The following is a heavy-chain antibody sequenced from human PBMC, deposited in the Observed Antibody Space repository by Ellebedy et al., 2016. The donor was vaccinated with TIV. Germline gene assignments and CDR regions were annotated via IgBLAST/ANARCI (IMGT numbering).Heavy chain of an antibody. CDR2: IYHSGST. V-gene: IGHV4-4*02. J-gene: IGHJ4*02. Sequence: MPSETLSLTCAVSGGSISSSNWWSWVRQPPGKGLEWIGEIYHSGSTNYNPSLKSRVIISVDTSKNQFSLKLTSVTAADTAVYYCARGRFTAMVNGNWGQGTLVTVSS. D-gene: IGHD5-18*01. CDR1: GGSISSSNW. CDR3: ARGRFTAMVNGN.